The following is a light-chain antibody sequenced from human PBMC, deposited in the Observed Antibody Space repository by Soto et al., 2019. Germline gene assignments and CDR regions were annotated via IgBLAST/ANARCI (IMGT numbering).Light chain of an antibody. J-gene: IGLJ1*01. CDR1: SSDFGAYNF. CDR3: SSYSSSSTFYV. V-gene: IGLV2-14*01. Sequence: SDLTQAASVSGSPGQSITISCTGTSSDFGAYNFVSWHQQHPGKDPKLMIYQVSNRPSGVSNRFSGSKSGNTASLTISGLQAEDEADYFCSSYSSSSTFYVFGAVTKFTVL. CDR2: QVS.